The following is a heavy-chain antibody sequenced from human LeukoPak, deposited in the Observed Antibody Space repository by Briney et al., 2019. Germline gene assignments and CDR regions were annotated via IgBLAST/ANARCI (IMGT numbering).Heavy chain of an antibody. V-gene: IGHV3-30*03. CDR3: ARIVYSRGWFGPNYYYGMDV. CDR2: ISYDGSNK. CDR1: GFTFSSYG. Sequence: PGESLRLSCAASGFTFSSYGMHWVRQAPGKGLEWVAVISYDGSNKYYADSVKGRFTISRDNSKNTLCLQMNSLRAEDTAVYYCARIVYSRGWFGPNYYYGMDVWGQGTTVTVSS. D-gene: IGHD6-19*01. J-gene: IGHJ6*02.